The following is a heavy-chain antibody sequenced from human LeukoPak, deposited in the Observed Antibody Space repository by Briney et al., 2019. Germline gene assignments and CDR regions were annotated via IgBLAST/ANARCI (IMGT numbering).Heavy chain of an antibody. CDR1: RYTFTSYD. CDR2: MNPNSGNT. CDR3: ARARGDYYGMDV. Sequence: ASVKVSCKASRYTFTSYDINWVRQASGQGLEWMGWMNPNSGNTGYAQKFQGRVTMTRNTSISTAYMELSSLRSEDTAVYYCARARGDYYGMDVWGQGTTVTVSS. V-gene: IGHV1-8*01. J-gene: IGHJ6*02.